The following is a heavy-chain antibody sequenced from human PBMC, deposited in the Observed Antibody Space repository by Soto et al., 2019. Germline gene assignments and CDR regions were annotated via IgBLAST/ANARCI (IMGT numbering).Heavy chain of an antibody. CDR1: GLTVSGKKY. D-gene: IGHD1-26*01. CDR3: ATWHEREHAYDV. V-gene: IGHV3-53*01. Sequence: DVQLVESGGGLIQPGESLRLSCAAFGLTVSGKKYVAWVRQDPWKGLEWVSALYDVDGSFYADSVKGRFTTSSDSSKTTVYLQMNGLRPDDTAVYYCATWHEREHAYDVWGQGTTVTVSS. J-gene: IGHJ3*01. CDR2: LYDVDGS.